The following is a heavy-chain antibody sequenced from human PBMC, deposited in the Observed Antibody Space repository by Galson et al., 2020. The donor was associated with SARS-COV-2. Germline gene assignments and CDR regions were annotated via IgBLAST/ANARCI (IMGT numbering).Heavy chain of an antibody. CDR3: ARRGGYCSSTTCYGEGWFDP. CDR2: IYPGDSDT. Sequence: GESLKISCQGSGYSFTSYWIGWVRQMPGKGLEWMGIIYPGDSDTRDSPSFQGQVTISADKSNSTAYLQWSSVKASDTAMYYCARRGGYCSSTTCYGEGWFDPWGQGTLVTVSS. CDR1: GYSFTSYW. D-gene: IGHD2-2*01. V-gene: IGHV5-51*01. J-gene: IGHJ5*02.